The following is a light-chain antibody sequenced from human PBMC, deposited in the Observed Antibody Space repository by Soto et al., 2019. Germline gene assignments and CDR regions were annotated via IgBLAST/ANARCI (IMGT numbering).Light chain of an antibody. V-gene: IGKV3-20*01. CDR2: ASS. CDR3: QLYGISPH. Sequence: ILLTQSPGTLALSAGERATLSCKTSQSRGSNFLAWYQHKPGHAPSLLIYASSNRATGIPDRFSGSASGTDFTLTINRLEPEDFAVYYCQLYGISPHFGQGTRLEIK. CDR1: QSRGSNF. J-gene: IGKJ5*01.